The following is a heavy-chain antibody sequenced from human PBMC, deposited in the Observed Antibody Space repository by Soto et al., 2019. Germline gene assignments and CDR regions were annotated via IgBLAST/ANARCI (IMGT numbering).Heavy chain of an antibody. CDR1: GLTFSNYA. CDR2: MSGSSSTT. J-gene: IGHJ4*02. Sequence: PGGSLRLSCATSGLTFSNYAMSWVRQAPGGGLEWVSSMSGSSSTTYYADSVRGRFTISRDRSKNTLYLQMSSLRAEDTALYYCAKNQERELPRVIDFWGQETLVTVSS. D-gene: IGHD1-7*01. V-gene: IGHV3-23*01. CDR3: AKNQERELPRVIDF.